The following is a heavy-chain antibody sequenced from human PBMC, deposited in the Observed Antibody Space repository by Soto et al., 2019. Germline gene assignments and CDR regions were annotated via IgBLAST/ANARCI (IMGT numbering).Heavy chain of an antibody. CDR2: VWYDGSNK. Sequence: PGGSLRLSCAASGFTFSSYGMRWVRQAPGKGLEWVAVVWYDGSNKYYADSVKGRFTIYRDNSKNTLYLQMNSLRAEDTAVYYCARGYSSGSYTFDYWGQGTLVTVSS. J-gene: IGHJ4*02. CDR1: GFTFSSYG. V-gene: IGHV3-33*01. D-gene: IGHD6-19*01. CDR3: ARGYSSGSYTFDY.